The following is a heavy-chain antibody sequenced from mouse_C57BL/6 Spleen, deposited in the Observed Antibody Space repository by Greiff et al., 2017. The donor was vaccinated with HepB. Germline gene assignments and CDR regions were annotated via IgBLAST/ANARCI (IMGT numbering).Heavy chain of an antibody. Sequence: DVMLVESGGGLVQPGGSLKLSCAASGFTFSDYYMYWVRQTPEKRLEWVAYISNGGGSTYYPDNVKGRFTISRDNAKNTRYLQMSRLKSEDTAMYYCDRPIYDGYSMDYWGQGTSVTVSS. CDR2: ISNGGGST. CDR1: GFTFSDYY. J-gene: IGHJ4*01. CDR3: DRPIYDGYSMDY. V-gene: IGHV5-12*01. D-gene: IGHD2-3*01.